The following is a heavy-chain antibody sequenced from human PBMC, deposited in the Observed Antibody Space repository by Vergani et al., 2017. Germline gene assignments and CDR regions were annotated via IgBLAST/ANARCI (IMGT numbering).Heavy chain of an antibody. CDR3: ARDRRDGYPY. J-gene: IGHJ4*02. V-gene: IGHV4-61*02. D-gene: IGHD5-24*01. CDR2: IDTSGST. CDR1: GGSISSGSYY. Sequence: QVQLQESGPGLVKPSQTLSLTCTVSGGSISSGSYYWSWIRQPAGKGLEWIGRIDTSGSTNYNPSLKSRVTISVDTSKNQFSLKLSSVTAADTAVYYCARDRRDGYPYWGQGTLVTVSS.